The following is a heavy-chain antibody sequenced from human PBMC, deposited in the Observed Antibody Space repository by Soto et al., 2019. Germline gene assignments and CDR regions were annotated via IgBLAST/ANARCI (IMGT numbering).Heavy chain of an antibody. D-gene: IGHD6-19*01. CDR1: GYTFTSYG. J-gene: IGHJ1*01. CDR2: IRTYNGET. V-gene: IGHV1-18*01. Sequence: VQLVQSGPEVKKPGASVKVSCKASGYTFTSYGITWVRQAPGQGLEWMGWIRTYNGETNYAQKFQGRVSMTTDTSTSTSYMELRSLRSDDTAEYYCVRDGDDPTGWQEDFQHWGQGTLVTVSS. CDR3: VRDGDDPTGWQEDFQH.